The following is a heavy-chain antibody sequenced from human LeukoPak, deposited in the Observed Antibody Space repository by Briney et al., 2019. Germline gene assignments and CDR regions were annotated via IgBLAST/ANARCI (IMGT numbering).Heavy chain of an antibody. V-gene: IGHV3-23*01. J-gene: IGHJ4*02. CDR3: AKVLGQYYYDSSGRPNDY. D-gene: IGHD3-22*01. CDR2: ISGSGGST. CDR1: GFTFSSYA. Sequence: GGSLRLSCAASGFTFSSYAMSWVRQAPGKGLEWVSAISGSGGSTYYADSVKGRFTISRDNSKNTLYLQMNSLRAEDTAVYYCAKVLGQYYYDSSGRPNDYWGQGTLVTVSS.